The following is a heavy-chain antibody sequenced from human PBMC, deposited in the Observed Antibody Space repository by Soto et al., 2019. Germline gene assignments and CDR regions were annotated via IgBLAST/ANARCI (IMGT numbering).Heavy chain of an antibody. CDR3: ARGTRGYYYGMDV. Sequence: VASVKVSCKASGYTFTSYDIYWVRQATGQGLEWMGWMNPNTGNSGYAQKFQGRVTMTRDTSISTAYMELSRLRSDDTAVYYCARGTRGYYYGMDVWGQGTTVTVSS. V-gene: IGHV1-8*01. D-gene: IGHD1-26*01. CDR1: GYTFTSYD. J-gene: IGHJ6*02. CDR2: MNPNTGNS.